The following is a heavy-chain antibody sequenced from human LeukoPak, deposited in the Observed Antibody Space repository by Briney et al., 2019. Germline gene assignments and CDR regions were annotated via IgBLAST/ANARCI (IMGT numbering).Heavy chain of an antibody. CDR3: ARDLGSGAFDI. Sequence: GGSLRLSCAASGFAFSDYYMSWIRQAPGEGLESISYISSSGNTIHDADSLKGRFTISRDNARNSLYLQMNSLRVEDMAVYYCARDLGSGAFDIWGQGTMVTVSS. D-gene: IGHD3-10*01. V-gene: IGHV3-11*04. CDR2: ISSSGNTI. CDR1: GFAFSDYY. J-gene: IGHJ3*02.